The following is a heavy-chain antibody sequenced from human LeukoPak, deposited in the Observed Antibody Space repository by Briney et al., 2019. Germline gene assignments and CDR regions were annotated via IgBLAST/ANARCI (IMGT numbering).Heavy chain of an antibody. CDR2: TSAYNGNT. V-gene: IGHV1-18*04. CDR1: GYTFTSYG. D-gene: IGHD6-13*01. J-gene: IGHJ4*02. Sequence: ASVKVSCKASGYTFTSYGISWVRQAPGQGLEWMGWTSAYNGNTNYAQKLQGRVTMTTDTSTSTAYMELRSLRSDDTAVYYCARDKSIEVSSSRDYWGQGTLVTVSS. CDR3: ARDKSIEVSSSRDY.